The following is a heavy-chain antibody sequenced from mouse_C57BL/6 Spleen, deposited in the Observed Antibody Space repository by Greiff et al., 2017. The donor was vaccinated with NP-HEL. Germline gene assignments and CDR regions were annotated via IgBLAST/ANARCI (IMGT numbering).Heavy chain of an antibody. V-gene: IGHV7-3*01. CDR3: ARRLKAGYFDV. J-gene: IGHJ1*03. CDR2: IRNKANGYTT. CDR1: GFTFTDYY. Sequence: DVKLVESGGGLVQPGGSLSLSCAASGFTFTDYYMSWVRQPPGKALEWLGFIRNKANGYTTEYSASVKVRFTISRDNSQSILYLQMNALRAEDSATYYCARRLKAGYFDVWGTGTTVTVSS.